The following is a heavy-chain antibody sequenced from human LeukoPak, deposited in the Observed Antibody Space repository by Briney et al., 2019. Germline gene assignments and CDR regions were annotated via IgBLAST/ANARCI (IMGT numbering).Heavy chain of an antibody. Sequence: GTSLRLSCSTAAVTFRSYDMRCVRQAPGESREGGAVISYDGSEKYYADSVKGRFTMSRDNSKNTVFVPMNSLRGEDTAVYYCASGAPNTSDKYYFDYWGQGTLVTVSS. J-gene: IGHJ4*02. CDR2: ISYDGSEK. CDR3: ASGAPNTSDKYYFDY. CDR1: AVTFRSYD. D-gene: IGHD1-26*01. V-gene: IGHV3-30*08.